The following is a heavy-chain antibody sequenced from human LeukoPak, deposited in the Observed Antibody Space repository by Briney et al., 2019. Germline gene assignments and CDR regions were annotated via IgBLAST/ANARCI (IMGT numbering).Heavy chain of an antibody. Sequence: GGSLRLSCAASGFTFHDEAIHGVGEALGKGLEWVSLISGDGGSTYYADSVKGRFTISRDNSKNSLYLQMNSLRTEDTALYYCAKDIGYYGSGSYGFDYWGQGTLVTVSS. V-gene: IGHV3-43*02. CDR3: AKDIGYYGSGSYGFDY. CDR2: ISGDGGST. CDR1: GFTFHDEA. D-gene: IGHD3-10*01. J-gene: IGHJ4*02.